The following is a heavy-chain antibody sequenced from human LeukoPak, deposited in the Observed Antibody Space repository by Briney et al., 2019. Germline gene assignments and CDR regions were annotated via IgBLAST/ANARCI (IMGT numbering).Heavy chain of an antibody. D-gene: IGHD3-16*01. Sequence: VASVKVSCKASGGTFSSYGISWVRQAPGQGLEWMGRIIPILGIADYAQNFQGRVTITADKSTSTAYMELSSLRSEDTAVYYCARDPPFPPRAKGAFDIWGQGTMVTVSS. J-gene: IGHJ3*02. CDR3: ARDPPFPPRAKGAFDI. V-gene: IGHV1-69*04. CDR2: IIPILGIA. CDR1: GGTFSSYG.